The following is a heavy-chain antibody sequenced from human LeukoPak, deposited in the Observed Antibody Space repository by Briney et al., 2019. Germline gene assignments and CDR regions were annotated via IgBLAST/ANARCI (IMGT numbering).Heavy chain of an antibody. Sequence: PGRSLRLSCAASGFTFSSYAMHWVRQAPGKGLEWVAVVSYDGSNKYYADSVTGRFTISRDNSKNTLFPQMNSLRAEDAAVYYCATIGDRRTGELYRIDYWGQGTLVTVSS. D-gene: IGHD7-27*01. J-gene: IGHJ4*02. CDR1: GFTFSSYA. CDR3: ATIGDRRTGELYRIDY. V-gene: IGHV3-30-3*01. CDR2: VSYDGSNK.